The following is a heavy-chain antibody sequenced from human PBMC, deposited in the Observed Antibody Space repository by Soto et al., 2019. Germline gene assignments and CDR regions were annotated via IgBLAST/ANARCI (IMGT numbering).Heavy chain of an antibody. CDR3: EQFGVLLWFGELLSPEQDY. Sequence: EVQLLESGGGLVQPGGSLRLSCAASGFTFSSYAMRWVRQAPGKGLEWVSAISGSGGSTYYADSVKGRFTISRDNSKNTLYLQMNSLRAEDTAVYYWEQFGVLLWFGELLSPEQDYWGQGTLVTVSS. D-gene: IGHD3-10*01. CDR1: GFTFSSYA. CDR2: ISGSGGST. V-gene: IGHV3-23*01. J-gene: IGHJ4*02.